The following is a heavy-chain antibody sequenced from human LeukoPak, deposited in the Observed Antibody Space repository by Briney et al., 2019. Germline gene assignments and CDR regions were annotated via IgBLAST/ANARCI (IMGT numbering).Heavy chain of an antibody. CDR2: FDPEDGGT. CDR1: GYTLTELS. J-gene: IGHJ4*02. CDR3: ATGELAYCGGDCSRSLPPDY. Sequence: ASVKVSCKVSGYTLTELSMHWVRPAPGKGLEWMGGFDPEDGGTIYAQKFQGRVTMTEDTSTDTAYMELSSLRSEDTAVYYRATGELAYCGGDCSRSLPPDYWGQGTLVTVSS. V-gene: IGHV1-24*01. D-gene: IGHD2-21*02.